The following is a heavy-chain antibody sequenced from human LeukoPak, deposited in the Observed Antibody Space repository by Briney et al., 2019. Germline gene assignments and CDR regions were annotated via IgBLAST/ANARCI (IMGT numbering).Heavy chain of an antibody. CDR3: ARVEGGGRRGYWFDP. J-gene: IGHJ5*02. D-gene: IGHD3-16*01. Sequence: ASVKVSCKASGYIITSYGISWVRQAPGLGLEWMGWSSTYNGNTNYAQKFQGRVTMTTDTSTSTAYMDLRSLTSDDTAVYYCARVEGGGRRGYWFDPWGQGTLVTVSS. CDR1: GYIITSYG. CDR2: SSTYNGNT. V-gene: IGHV1-18*01.